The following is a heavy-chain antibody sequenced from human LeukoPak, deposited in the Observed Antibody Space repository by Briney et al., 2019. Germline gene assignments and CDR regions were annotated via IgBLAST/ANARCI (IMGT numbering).Heavy chain of an antibody. CDR3: ARGGLSVGAFDI. J-gene: IGHJ3*02. D-gene: IGHD5/OR15-5a*01. CDR1: GFIFSSYW. CDR2: IKQDGSEK. Sequence: GGSLRLSCAASGFIFSSYWMSWVREAPGKGLEWVANIKQDGSEKYYVDSVKGRFTISRDNAKNSLYLQMNSLRAEDTAVYYCARGGLSVGAFDIWGQGTMVTVSS. V-gene: IGHV3-7*03.